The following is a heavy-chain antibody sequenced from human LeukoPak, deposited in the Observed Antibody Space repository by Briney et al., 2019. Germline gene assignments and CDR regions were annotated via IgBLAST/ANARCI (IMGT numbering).Heavy chain of an antibody. CDR2: IYTGGST. D-gene: IGHD5-24*01. Sequence: SETLSLTCTVSGGSISSYYWSWIRQPAGKGLEWIGRIYTGGSTNYNPSLKSRVTMSVDTSKNQFSLKLSSVTAADTAVYYCARDHPPGDGYNSWYFDYWGQGTLVTVSS. CDR1: GGSISSYY. CDR3: ARDHPPGDGYNSWYFDY. V-gene: IGHV4-4*07. J-gene: IGHJ4*02.